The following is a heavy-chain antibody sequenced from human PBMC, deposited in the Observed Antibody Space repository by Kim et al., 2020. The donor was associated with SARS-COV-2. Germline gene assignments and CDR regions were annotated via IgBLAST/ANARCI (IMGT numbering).Heavy chain of an antibody. CDR1: GGSFSGYY. D-gene: IGHD3-3*01. CDR3: ARGRTIFGVVRRDAFDI. Sequence: SETLSLTCAVYGGSFSGYYWSWIRQPPGKGLEWIGEINHSGSTNYNPSLKSRVTISVDTSKNQFSLKLSSVTAADTAVYYCARGRTIFGVVRRDAFDIWGQGTMVTVSS. CDR2: INHSGST. V-gene: IGHV4-34*01. J-gene: IGHJ3*02.